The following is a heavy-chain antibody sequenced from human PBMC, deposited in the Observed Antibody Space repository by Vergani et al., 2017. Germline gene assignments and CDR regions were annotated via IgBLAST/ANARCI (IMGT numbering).Heavy chain of an antibody. Sequence: QVQLVQSGAEVKKPGASVKVSCKASGYTFTSYGISWVRQAPGQGLEWMGWISAYNGNTNYAQKLQGRVTMTTDTSTITAYMELRSLRSDDTAVYYCARDQHYYDSSGPGAFDIWGQGTMVTVSS. CDR1: GYTFTSYG. CDR3: ARDQHYYDSSGPGAFDI. V-gene: IGHV1-18*01. D-gene: IGHD3-22*01. J-gene: IGHJ3*02. CDR2: ISAYNGNT.